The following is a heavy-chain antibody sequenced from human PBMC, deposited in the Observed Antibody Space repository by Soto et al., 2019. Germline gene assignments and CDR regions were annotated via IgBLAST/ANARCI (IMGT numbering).Heavy chain of an antibody. Sequence: PSETLSLTCAVSGYSISSNNWWGWIRQPPGKGLEWTGYIYYSGTTYYNPSLKGRVTMSVDTSKNQFSLKLTSVTAVDTAVYYCARREIQGPIDYWGQGTLVTVSS. V-gene: IGHV4-28*01. CDR1: GYSISSNNW. CDR3: ARREIQGPIDY. J-gene: IGHJ4*02. D-gene: IGHD1-26*01. CDR2: IYYSGTT.